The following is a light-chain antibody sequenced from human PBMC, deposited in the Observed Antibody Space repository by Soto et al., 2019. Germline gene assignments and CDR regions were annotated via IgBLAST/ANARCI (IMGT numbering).Light chain of an antibody. CDR2: AAS. Sequence: DIQMTQSPSSLSASVGDRVTITCRASQSISRYLNWYQQKPGKVPKLLTYAASSLHTGVPSRFSGSGSGTDFTLTISSLQPEDFATYYCQQSYSTPLTFGGGTKVDIK. J-gene: IGKJ4*01. V-gene: IGKV1-39*01. CDR1: QSISRY. CDR3: QQSYSTPLT.